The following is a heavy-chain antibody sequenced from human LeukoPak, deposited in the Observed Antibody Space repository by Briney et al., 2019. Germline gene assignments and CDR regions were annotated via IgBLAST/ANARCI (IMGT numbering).Heavy chain of an antibody. CDR2: ISGSGNFA. D-gene: IGHD1-26*01. Sequence: GGSLRLSCAASGFTFRDYYMTWIRQAPGKEPEWVSYISGSGNFADYADPAKGRFTISRDNAMNSLDLEMNSLRAEDTAVYYCARCVVGATCFDYWGQGTLVTVSS. CDR1: GFTFRDYY. CDR3: ARCVVGATCFDY. V-gene: IGHV3-11*06. J-gene: IGHJ4*02.